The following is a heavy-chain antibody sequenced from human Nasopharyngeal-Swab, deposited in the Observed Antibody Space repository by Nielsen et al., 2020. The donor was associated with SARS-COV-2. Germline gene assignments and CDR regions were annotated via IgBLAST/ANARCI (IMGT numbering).Heavy chain of an antibody. D-gene: IGHD3-3*01. Sequence: WVRQAPGQGLEWRGWMNPNRGNTGYAQKFQGRVTMTRNTSISTAYMELSSLRSEDTAVYYCATTHKSTYYDFWSGYSNSYYYYMDVWGKGTTVTVSS. CDR3: ATTHKSTYYDFWSGYSNSYYYYMDV. V-gene: IGHV1-8*01. J-gene: IGHJ6*03. CDR2: MNPNRGNT.